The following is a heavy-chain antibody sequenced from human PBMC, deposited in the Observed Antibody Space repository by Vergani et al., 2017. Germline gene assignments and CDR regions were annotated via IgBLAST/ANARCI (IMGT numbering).Heavy chain of an antibody. V-gene: IGHV1-18*01. Sequence: QVQLVQSGAEVKKPGASVKVSCKASGYTFTSYGISWVRQAPGQGLEWMGWISAYNGNTNYAQKLQGRVTMTTDTSTSTAYMELRSLRSDDTAVYYCASAAGGEGYYGSGSPTYYYYGMDVWGQGTTVTVSS. D-gene: IGHD3-10*01. CDR2: ISAYNGNT. CDR3: ASAAGGEGYYGSGSPTYYYYGMDV. CDR1: GYTFTSYG. J-gene: IGHJ6*02.